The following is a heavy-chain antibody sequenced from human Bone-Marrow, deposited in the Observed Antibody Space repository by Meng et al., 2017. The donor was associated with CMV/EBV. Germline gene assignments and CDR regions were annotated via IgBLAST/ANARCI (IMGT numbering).Heavy chain of an antibody. V-gene: IGHV1-2*02. CDR2: MNPTSGFA. CDR3: ARSVVPAAVYDY. J-gene: IGHJ4*02. Sequence: APVKVSCKASGYRLSDYYIHWVRQAPGQGLEWMGWMNPTSGFAHYAQKFQGRVTLTRDTSISTGYMELRRLTSDDTAVYYCARSVVPAAVYDYWGQGTLVTVSS. CDR1: GYRLSDYY. D-gene: IGHD2-2*01.